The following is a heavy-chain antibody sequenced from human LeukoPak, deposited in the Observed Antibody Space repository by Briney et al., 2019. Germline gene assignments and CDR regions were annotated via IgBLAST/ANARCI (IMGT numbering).Heavy chain of an antibody. CDR3: ARGYDYGDYVGDFDY. CDR2: ISPNSGNT. D-gene: IGHD4-17*01. CDR1: GYTFTGYY. J-gene: IGHJ4*02. V-gene: IGHV1-2*02. Sequence: ASVKVSCKASGYTFTGYYIHWVRQAPGQGLEWIGWISPNSGNTNYAQNFQGRVTMTRDTSISTAYMELSRLRSDDTAVYYCARGYDYGDYVGDFDYWGQGTLVTVSS.